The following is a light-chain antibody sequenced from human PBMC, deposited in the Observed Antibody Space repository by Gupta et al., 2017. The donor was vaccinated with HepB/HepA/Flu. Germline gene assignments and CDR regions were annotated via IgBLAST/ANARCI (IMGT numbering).Light chain of an antibody. J-gene: IGKJ4*01. CDR2: DAS. Sequence: EIVLTQSPATLSLSPGERATLSCRASESIRYYLGWYQQKPGQAPMLVIDDASNRASGLPARFSGSGSGTEFTLTISRLEPEDFAVYYCQQRSKWPLTFGGGTKVEIK. CDR3: QQRSKWPLT. V-gene: IGKV3-11*01. CDR1: ESIRYY.